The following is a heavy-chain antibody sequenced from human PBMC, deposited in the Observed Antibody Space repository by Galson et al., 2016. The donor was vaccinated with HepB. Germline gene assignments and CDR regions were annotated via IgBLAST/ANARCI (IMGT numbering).Heavy chain of an antibody. CDR1: GFTVSSDY. CDR3: ARKGGIYSPWGY. V-gene: IGHV3-53*01. CDR2: IYSGGTT. D-gene: IGHD3-10*01. Sequence: SLRLSCAASGFTVSSDYMNWVRQAPGKGLEWVSVIYSGGTTYYADSVKGRCTISRDNSKNTAYLQMNSLRAEDTAVYYCARKGGIYSPWGYWGQGTLVTVSS. J-gene: IGHJ4*02.